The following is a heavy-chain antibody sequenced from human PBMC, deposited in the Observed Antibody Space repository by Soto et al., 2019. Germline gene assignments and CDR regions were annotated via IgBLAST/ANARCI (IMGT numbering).Heavy chain of an antibody. CDR3: AKGVGRQQLFPYYLDAFDI. V-gene: IGHV3-9*01. D-gene: IGHD1-26*01. CDR1: GFTFDAYP. Sequence: EVQLVESGGGLVQPGRSLRLSCAASGFTFDAYPMHWVRQAPGKGLEWVSGITWNGGNLGYGDSVKGRFTISRDNAKNSLYLHMNRLRTEATALYYCAKGVGRQQLFPYYLDAFDIWGQGTMVTVSS. CDR2: ITWNGGNL. J-gene: IGHJ3*02.